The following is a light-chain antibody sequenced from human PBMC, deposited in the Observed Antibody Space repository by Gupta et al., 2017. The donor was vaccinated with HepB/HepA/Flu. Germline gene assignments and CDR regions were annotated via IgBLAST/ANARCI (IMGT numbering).Light chain of an antibody. CDR1: SSDGGGYNF. CDR3: CSYAGSYTSPLV. J-gene: IGLJ3*02. V-gene: IGLV2-11*01. CDR2: DVS. Sequence: QSALTQPRSVSGSPGQSVTISCTGTSSDGGGYNFVSWYQQHPGKAPKLMIYDVSKRPSGVPDRFSGSKSGNTASLTISGLQAEDEADYYCCSYAGSYTSPLVFGGGTKLTVL.